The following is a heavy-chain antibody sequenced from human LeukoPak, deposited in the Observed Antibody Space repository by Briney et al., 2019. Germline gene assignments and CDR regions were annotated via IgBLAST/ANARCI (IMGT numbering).Heavy chain of an antibody. CDR1: GGSFSGYY. D-gene: IGHD6-19*01. J-gene: IGHJ4*02. CDR3: ARRSGWYSNMFDY. V-gene: IGHV4-34*01. Sequence: SETLSLTCAVYGGSFSGYYWSWIRQPPGKGLEWIGEINHSGSTNYNPSLKSRVTISVDTSKNQFSLKLSSVTAADTAVYYCARRSGWYSNMFDYWGQGTLVTVSS. CDR2: INHSGST.